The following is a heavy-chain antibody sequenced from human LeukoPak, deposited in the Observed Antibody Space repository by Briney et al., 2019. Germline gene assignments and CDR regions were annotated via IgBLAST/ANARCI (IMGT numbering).Heavy chain of an antibody. CDR3: ARDHGGFEGACEY. V-gene: IGHV4-59*08. CDR1: GDSISSYY. CDR2: IHYSGGS. Sequence: PSETLSLTCTVSGDSISSYYWSWIRQPPGKGLEWIGYIHYSGGSNYNPSLQSRVTISMDSSKNQFSLTLRSVTAADTAVYYCARDHGGFEGACEYWGQGTLVAVSS. D-gene: IGHD4-23*01. J-gene: IGHJ4*02.